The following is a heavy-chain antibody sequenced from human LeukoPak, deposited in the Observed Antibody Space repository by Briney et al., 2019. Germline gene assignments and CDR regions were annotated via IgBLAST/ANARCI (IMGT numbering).Heavy chain of an antibody. J-gene: IGHJ5*02. V-gene: IGHV1-18*01. CDR3: ARDVGDIVTIPAAISVP. CDR2: ISAYNGNT. CDR1: GYTFISYG. D-gene: IGHD2-2*01. Sequence: ASVKVSCKASGYTFISYGISWVRQAPGQGPEWMGWISAYNGNTNYAQMLQGRVTMTTDTSTSTAYMEVRSLRSDDTAMYYCARDVGDIVTIPAAISVPWGQGTLVTVSS.